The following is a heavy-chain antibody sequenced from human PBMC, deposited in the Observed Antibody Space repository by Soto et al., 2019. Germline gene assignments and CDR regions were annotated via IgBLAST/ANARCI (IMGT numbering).Heavy chain of an antibody. D-gene: IGHD5-12*01. V-gene: IGHV1-18*01. CDR3: ARKNIVAAIPFDF. CDR2: ISTYNTNT. CDR1: GYTFTTSD. J-gene: IGHJ4*02. Sequence: ASVKVSCKASGYTFTTSDISWARQAPGQGLEWMGWISTYNTNTKYAQQFQGRVTLTTDTSTSTAYMELRSLRSDDTAVYFCARKNIVAAIPFDFWGPGTLVTVSS.